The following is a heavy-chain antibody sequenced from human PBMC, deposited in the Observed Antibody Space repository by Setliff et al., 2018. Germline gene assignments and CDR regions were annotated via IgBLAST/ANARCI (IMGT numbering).Heavy chain of an antibody. CDR2: IKQDGSEK. J-gene: IGHJ3*02. Sequence: HPVGSLRLSCEASGFTFTSYWMSWVRQAPGKGLEWVANIKQDGSEKYYVDSVKGRFAISRDNAKNSLYLQMNSLRAEDTAMYYCARDATYYDFWSDYSPDAFDIWGQGTMVTVSS. CDR3: ARDATYYDFWSDYSPDAFDI. V-gene: IGHV3-7*01. CDR1: GFTFTSYW. D-gene: IGHD3-3*01.